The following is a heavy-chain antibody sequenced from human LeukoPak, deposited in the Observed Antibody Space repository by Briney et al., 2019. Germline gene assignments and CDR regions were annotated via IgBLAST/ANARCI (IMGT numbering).Heavy chain of an antibody. Sequence: GGSLRLSCSASGFTFSSCWMSWVRQAPGKGLEWVSVISGSGGSTYYADSVKGRFTISRDNSKNTLYLQMNSLRPEDTAVYYCAKASGGNVVYWGQGTLVTVSS. CDR1: GFTFSSCW. CDR3: AKASGGNVVY. CDR2: ISGSGGST. V-gene: IGHV3-23*01. D-gene: IGHD4-23*01. J-gene: IGHJ4*02.